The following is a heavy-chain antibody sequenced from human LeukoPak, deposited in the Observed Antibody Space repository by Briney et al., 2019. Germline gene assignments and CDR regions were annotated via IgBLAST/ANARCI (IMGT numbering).Heavy chain of an antibody. CDR3: AKDPGAFSGLGYNY. CDR2: ISGSGAGT. Sequence: GGSLRLSCAASGFTFTTYAMSWVRQAPGKGLEWASTISGSGAGTHYADSVKGRFTISRDNSKNTLYLQMNSLRAEDTAVYYCAKDPGAFSGLGYNYWGQGTLVTVSS. D-gene: IGHD2-2*02. CDR1: GFTFTTYA. V-gene: IGHV3-23*01. J-gene: IGHJ4*02.